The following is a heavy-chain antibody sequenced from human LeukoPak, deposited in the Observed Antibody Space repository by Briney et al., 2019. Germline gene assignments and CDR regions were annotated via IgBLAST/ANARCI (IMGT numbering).Heavy chain of an antibody. CDR2: IRSKAYGGTT. CDR1: GFTFGDYA. Sequence: GSLRLSCTASGFTFGDYAMSWVRQALGKGLEWVGFIRSKAYGGTTEYAASVKGRFTISRDDSKSIAYLQMNSLKTEDTAVYYCTRQPIYSGKYYFDYWGQGTLVTVSS. J-gene: IGHJ4*02. D-gene: IGHD1-26*01. CDR3: TRQPIYSGKYYFDY. V-gene: IGHV3-49*04.